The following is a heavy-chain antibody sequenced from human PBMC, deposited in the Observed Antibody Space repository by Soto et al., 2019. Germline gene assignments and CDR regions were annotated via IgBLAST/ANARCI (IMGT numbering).Heavy chain of an antibody. V-gene: IGHV1-2*02. D-gene: IGHD3-3*01. Sequence: ASVKVSCKASGYTFTGYYMHWVRQAPGQGLEWMGWINPNSGGTNYAQKFQGRVTMTRDTSISTAYMELSRLRAEDTAVYYCARDGLRGTVFGVVIKDYYYYGMDVWGQGTTVTV. J-gene: IGHJ6*02. CDR1: GYTFTGYY. CDR2: INPNSGGT. CDR3: ARDGLRGTVFGVVIKDYYYYGMDV.